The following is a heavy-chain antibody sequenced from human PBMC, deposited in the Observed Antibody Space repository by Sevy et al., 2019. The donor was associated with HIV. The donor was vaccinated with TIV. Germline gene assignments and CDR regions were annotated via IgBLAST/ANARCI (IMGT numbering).Heavy chain of an antibody. Sequence: GGYLRLSCAASGFTFSSYWMHWVRQAPGKGLVWVSRINSDGSSTSYADSVKGRFTISRDNAKNTLYLQMNSLRAEDTAVYYCARGGSYGSGSYYRDWGQGTLVTVSS. J-gene: IGHJ4*02. CDR2: INSDGSST. CDR3: ARGGSYGSGSYYRD. V-gene: IGHV3-74*01. D-gene: IGHD3-10*01. CDR1: GFTFSSYW.